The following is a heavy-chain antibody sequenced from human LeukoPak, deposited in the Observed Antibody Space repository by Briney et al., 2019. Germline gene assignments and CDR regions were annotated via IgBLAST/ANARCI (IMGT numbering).Heavy chain of an antibody. D-gene: IGHD6-13*01. J-gene: IGHJ3*02. CDR1: GGTFSSYA. CDR3: ARDQGIRNPDAFDI. CDR2: IIPIFGTA. V-gene: IGHV1-69*13. Sequence: SVKVSCKASGGTFSSYAISWVRQAPGQGLEWMGGIIPIFGTANYAQKFQGRVTITADESTSTAYMELSSLRSEDTAVYYCARDQGIRNPDAFDIWGQGTVVTVSS.